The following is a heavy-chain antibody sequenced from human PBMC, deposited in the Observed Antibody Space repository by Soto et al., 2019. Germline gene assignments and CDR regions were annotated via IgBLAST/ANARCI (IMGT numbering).Heavy chain of an antibody. J-gene: IGHJ5*02. V-gene: IGHV3-30-3*01. Sequence: QVQLVESGGGVVQPGRSLRLSCAASGFTFRSYDMHWVRQAPGKGLEWVASISYDGNNKYYTDSVKGRFTISRDNSKNILYQQMNSLIDEDTDVDYSGRAIHAASESKGTWLGPWGQGHLVTVSS. CDR1: GFTFRSYD. CDR2: ISYDGNNK. D-gene: IGHD2-15*01. CDR3: GRAIHAASESKGTWLGP.